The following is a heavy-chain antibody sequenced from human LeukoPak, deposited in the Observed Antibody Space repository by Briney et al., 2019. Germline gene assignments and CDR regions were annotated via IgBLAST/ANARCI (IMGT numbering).Heavy chain of an antibody. CDR3: ARHEKYYYDSSGYSWNWFDP. CDR1: GYSFTSYW. V-gene: IGHV5-51*01. J-gene: IGHJ5*02. Sequence: GESLKISCKGSGYSFTSYWIGWVRQMPGKGLEWMGIIYPGDSDTGYSPSFQGQVTISADKSISTAYLQWSSLKASDTAMYYCARHEKYYYDSSGYSWNWFDPWGQGTLVTVSS. D-gene: IGHD3-22*01. CDR2: IYPGDSDT.